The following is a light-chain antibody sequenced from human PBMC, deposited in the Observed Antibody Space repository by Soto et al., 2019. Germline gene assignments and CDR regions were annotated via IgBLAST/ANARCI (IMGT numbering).Light chain of an antibody. Sequence: AIRMTQSPSSFSASTGDRVTITCRASQGISSYLAWYQQKPWKAPKLRIYAASTLQSGVPSRFSGSGSGTDFTLTISCLQSEDFATYYCQQYYSYPPLTFGGGTKVEIK. CDR2: AAS. V-gene: IGKV1-8*01. CDR1: QGISSY. J-gene: IGKJ4*01. CDR3: QQYYSYPPLT.